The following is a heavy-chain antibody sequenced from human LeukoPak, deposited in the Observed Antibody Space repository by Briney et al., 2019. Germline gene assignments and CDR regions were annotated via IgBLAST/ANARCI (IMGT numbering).Heavy chain of an antibody. CDR2: IYWDDDK. V-gene: IGHV2-5*02. CDR1: GFSLSTSGVG. CDR3: AHSVYYGSGNWFDP. Sequence: SGPTLVKPTQTLTLTCTFSGFSLSTSGVGVGWIRQPPGKALEWLALIYWDDDKRYSPSLNSRLTSTKDTSKNQVVLTMTNMDPVDIATYYCAHSVYYGSGNWFDPWGQGTLVTVFS. D-gene: IGHD3-10*01. J-gene: IGHJ5*02.